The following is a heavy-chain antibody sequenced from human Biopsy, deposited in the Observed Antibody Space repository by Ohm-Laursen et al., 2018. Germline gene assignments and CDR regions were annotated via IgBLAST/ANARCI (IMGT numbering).Heavy chain of an antibody. CDR2: SSGSGGRT. Sequence: SLRLSCAASGFTFSNYAMSWVRQAPGKGLEWVSGSSGSGGRTYYAESMKGRFTISRDNSKKTVYLQMKSLRAEDTAVYYCAKEVFSAVGTSGFDPWGQGTLVTVSS. D-gene: IGHD1/OR15-1a*01. CDR3: AKEVFSAVGTSGFDP. CDR1: GFTFSNYA. V-gene: IGHV3-23*01. J-gene: IGHJ5*02.